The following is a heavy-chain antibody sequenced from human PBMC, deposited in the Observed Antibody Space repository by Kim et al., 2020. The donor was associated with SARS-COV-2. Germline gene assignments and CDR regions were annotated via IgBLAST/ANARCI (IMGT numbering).Heavy chain of an antibody. CDR3: AKADCTGDCYLIDY. CDR1: GFNFGSYD. J-gene: IGHJ4*02. Sequence: GGSLRLSCVASGFNFGSYDMHWVRQVPGKGLEWLSGIKTNGGAIGYADSVRGRFTVSRDNAKNSLSLQINSLRPDDTAFYYCAKADCTGDCYLIDYWCQG. CDR2: IKTNGGAI. V-gene: IGHV3-9*01. D-gene: IGHD2-21*02.